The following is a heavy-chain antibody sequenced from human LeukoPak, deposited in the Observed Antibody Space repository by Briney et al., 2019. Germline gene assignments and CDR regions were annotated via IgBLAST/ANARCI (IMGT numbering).Heavy chain of an antibody. D-gene: IGHD4-23*01. V-gene: IGHV3-7*01. Sequence: GGSLRLSCAASGFPFSNYWMSWVRQAPGKGLEWVANMKEDGGEINYVDSVKGRFTISRDNAKNSLYLHMNSLRVDDTAVYYCARDRGYSTFDNWGQGTLVTVSS. CDR2: MKEDGGEI. J-gene: IGHJ5*02. CDR1: GFPFSNYW. CDR3: ARDRGYSTFDN.